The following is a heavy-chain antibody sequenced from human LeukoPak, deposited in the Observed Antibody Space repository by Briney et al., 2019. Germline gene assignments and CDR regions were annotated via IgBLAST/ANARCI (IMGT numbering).Heavy chain of an antibody. Sequence: SETLSLTCTVSGGSIGSGGYYWSWIRQHPGKGLEWIGYIYYSGSTYYNPPLKSRVTISVDTSKNQFSLKLSSVTAADTAVYYCARGSGYSYGYYFDYWGQGTLVTVSS. CDR3: ARGSGYSYGYYFDY. CDR1: GGSIGSGGYY. J-gene: IGHJ4*02. D-gene: IGHD5-18*01. CDR2: IYYSGST. V-gene: IGHV4-31*03.